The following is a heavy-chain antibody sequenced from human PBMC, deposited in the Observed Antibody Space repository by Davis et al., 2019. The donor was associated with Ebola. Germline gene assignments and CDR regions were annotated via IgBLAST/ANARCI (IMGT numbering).Heavy chain of an antibody. CDR1: GYSFTHYW. CDR3: ARRSFFDGSGYYYY. Sequence: GESLKISCKGSGYSFTHYWIGWVRQMPGKGLEWMGIIYPGDSDTRYSPSFQGQVTIPADKSISTAYLQWSGLKASDTAMYYFARRSFFDGSGYYYYWGQGTLVTVSS. D-gene: IGHD3-22*01. CDR2: IYPGDSDT. J-gene: IGHJ4*02. V-gene: IGHV5-51*01.